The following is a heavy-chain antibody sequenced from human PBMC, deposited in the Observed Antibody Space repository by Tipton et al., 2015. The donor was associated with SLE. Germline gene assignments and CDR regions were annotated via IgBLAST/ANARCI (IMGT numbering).Heavy chain of an antibody. V-gene: IGHV4-34*01. CDR2: INHSGST. CDR1: GGSFSGYY. J-gene: IGHJ4*02. D-gene: IGHD3-3*01. Sequence: GLVKPSETLSLTCAVYGGSFSGYYWSWIRQPPGKGLEWIGEINHSGSTNYNPSLKSRVAISLDTSKNQFSLKLSSVTAADTAVYYCARRVYGVGDLYYFDHWGQGKLVTVSS. CDR3: ARRVYGVGDLYYFDH.